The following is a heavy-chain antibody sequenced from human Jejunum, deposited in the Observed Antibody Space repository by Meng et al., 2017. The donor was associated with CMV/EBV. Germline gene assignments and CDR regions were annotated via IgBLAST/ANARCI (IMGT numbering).Heavy chain of an antibody. CDR3: ARDSNYYDIRGSRDS. V-gene: IGHV3-30*04. CDR2: ISFDGTDE. J-gene: IGHJ4*02. D-gene: IGHD3-22*01. CDR1: FTFATYA. Sequence: FTFATYAMHWVRQAPGKGLECVASISFDGTDEYYSDSVKGRFSISRDDSKNTLYLQMNSLTTEDTAIYYCARDSNYYDIRGSRDSWGQGTLVTVSS.